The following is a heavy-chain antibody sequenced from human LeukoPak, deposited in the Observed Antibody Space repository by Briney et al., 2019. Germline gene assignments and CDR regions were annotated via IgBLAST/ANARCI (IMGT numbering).Heavy chain of an antibody. J-gene: IGHJ3*02. CDR2: IYTSGST. CDR3: ARATSGYYLVDAFDI. V-gene: IGHV4-59*10. CDR1: GGSFSGYY. Sequence: SETLSLTCAVYGGSFSGYYWSWIRQPAGKGLEWIGRIYTSGSTNYNPSLKGRVTMSVDTSKNQFSLKLSSVTAADTAVYYCARATSGYYLVDAFDIWGQGTMVTVSS. D-gene: IGHD3-22*01.